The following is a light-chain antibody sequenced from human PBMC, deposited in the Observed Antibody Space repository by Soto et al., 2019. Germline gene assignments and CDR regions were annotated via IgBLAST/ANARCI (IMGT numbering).Light chain of an antibody. CDR3: QQYGNSPIT. J-gene: IGKJ5*01. CDR2: DAS. CDR1: PSVSSSL. V-gene: IGKV3D-20*01. Sequence: DIVLTQSPATLSLSPGERVALSCGASPSVSSSLLAWYQQKPGQAPRLLMYDASRRAFGIPDRFSGSGSGTDFTLTISSLEPEDFAVYYCQQYGNSPITFGQGTRLEIK.